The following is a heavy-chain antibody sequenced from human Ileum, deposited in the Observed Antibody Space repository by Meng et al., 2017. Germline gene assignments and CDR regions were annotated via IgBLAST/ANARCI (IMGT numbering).Heavy chain of an antibody. D-gene: IGHD3-22*01. J-gene: IGHJ5*02. CDR1: GASISRHY. CDR3: ARLLDSSDWGWFDP. CDR2: IYYRGGA. Sequence: QVQLQEAGPGLVKPSEILAHTCSVSGASISRHYWTWIPQPPGKGLEYIGYIYYRGGASYNPSLRSRVTMSVDTSKNQFSLNLSSVTAADTAVYYCARLLDSSDWGWFDPWGQGTLVTVSS. V-gene: IGHV4-59*08.